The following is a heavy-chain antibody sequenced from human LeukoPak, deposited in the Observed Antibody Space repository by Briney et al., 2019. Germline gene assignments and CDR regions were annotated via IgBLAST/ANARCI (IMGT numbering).Heavy chain of an antibody. CDR2: ISSDGNNK. J-gene: IGHJ4*02. V-gene: IGHV3-30*18. D-gene: IGHD2-2*01. CDR3: AKAAYCTSTSCHFSGYAQRPLDS. CDR1: GFTFNTYG. Sequence: GGSLRLSCVASGFTFNTYGIHWVRQAPGKGLEWVAGISSDGNNKDYSDSVKGRLTISRDNSKNTLYLQMNSLRAEDTAVYYCAKAAYCTSTSCHFSGYAQRPLDSWGQGTLVTVSS.